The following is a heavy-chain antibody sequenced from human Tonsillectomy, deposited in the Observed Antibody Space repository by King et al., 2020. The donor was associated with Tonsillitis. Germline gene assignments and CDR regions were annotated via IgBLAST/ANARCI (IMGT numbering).Heavy chain of an antibody. J-gene: IGHJ4*02. CDR3: AKDLDFWSGYPPPQFDY. V-gene: IGHV3-30*18. Sequence: VQLVESGGGVVQPGRALRLSCAASGFPFRRFAMHWVRQAPGKGLEWVAVISYDGSKKYYADFVKGRFTISRDNSNNTLYLQMNSLGAEDTAVYYCAKDLDFWSGYPPPQFDYWGQGTLVTVSS. CDR1: GFPFRRFA. D-gene: IGHD3-3*01. CDR2: ISYDGSKK.